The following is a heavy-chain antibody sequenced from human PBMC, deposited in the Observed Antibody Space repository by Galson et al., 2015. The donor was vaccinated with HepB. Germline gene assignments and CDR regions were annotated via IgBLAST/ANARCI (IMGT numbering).Heavy chain of an antibody. D-gene: IGHD2-2*01. CDR3: ARDPDIVVVPAAVLGHDAFDI. J-gene: IGHJ3*02. CDR2: ISAYNGNT. CDR1: GYTFTSYG. V-gene: IGHV1-18*04. Sequence: SVKVSCKASGYTFTSYGISWVRQAPGQGLEWMGWISAYNGNTNYAQKLQGRVTITTDTSTSAAYMELRGLRSDDTAVYYCARDPDIVVVPAAVLGHDAFDIWGQGTMVTVSS.